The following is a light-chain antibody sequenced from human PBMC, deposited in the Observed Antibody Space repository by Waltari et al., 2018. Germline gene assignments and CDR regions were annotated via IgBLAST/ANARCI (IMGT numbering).Light chain of an antibody. CDR2: EDT. CDR1: ELPRKY. CDR3: YSSDSTGLRV. V-gene: IGLV3-10*01. J-gene: IGLJ1*01. Sequence: SYELTHTPSVSVSPGQTARTTCSGTELPRKYAYWLQQKSGQAPRLVIYEDTKRPSGIPGGFSGSRSGTVATLTITGAQVDDEADYYCYSSDSTGLRVFGGGTTVIVL.